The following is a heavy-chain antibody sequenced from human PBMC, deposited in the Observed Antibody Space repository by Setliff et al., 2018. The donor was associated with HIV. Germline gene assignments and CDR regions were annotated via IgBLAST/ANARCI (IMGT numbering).Heavy chain of an antibody. CDR1: GFTFSSYE. J-gene: IGHJ4*02. Sequence: GGSLRLSCAASGFTFSSYEMNWVRQAPGKGLEWVSYISSSSSYIYYADSVQGRFTISRDNSKNTLYLQMNSLRADDTAVYYCVKDSEGGYTYGAYDYWGQGTLVTVSS. V-gene: IGHV3-21*05. CDR2: ISSSSSYI. D-gene: IGHD5-18*01. CDR3: VKDSEGGYTYGAYDY.